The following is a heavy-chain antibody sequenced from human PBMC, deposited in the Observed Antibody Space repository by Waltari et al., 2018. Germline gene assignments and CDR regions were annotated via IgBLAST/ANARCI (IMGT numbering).Heavy chain of an antibody. CDR1: GGSFSGYY. Sequence: QVQLQQWGAGLLKPSETLSLTCAVYGGSFSGYYWSWIRQPPGKGLEWIGESNHSGSTNYNPSLKSRVTISVDTSKNQFSLKRSSVTAADTAVYYCARGGGRRTLNWFDPWGQGTLVTVSS. CDR2: SNHSGST. J-gene: IGHJ5*02. CDR3: ARGGGRRTLNWFDP. V-gene: IGHV4-34*01. D-gene: IGHD3-16*01.